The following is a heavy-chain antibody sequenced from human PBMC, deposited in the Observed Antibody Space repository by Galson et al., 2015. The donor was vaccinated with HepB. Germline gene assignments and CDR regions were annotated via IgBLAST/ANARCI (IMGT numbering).Heavy chain of an antibody. CDR3: ARDLESSSYSGYHRGGGEAEYFQH. D-gene: IGHD5-12*01. J-gene: IGHJ1*01. V-gene: IGHV3-30*04. CDR2: ISYDGSSK. Sequence: SLRLSCAASGFTFSSYAMHWVRQAPGKGLEWVAVISYDGSSKYYADSVKGRFTISRDNSKNTLYLQMNSLRAEDTAVYYCARDLESSSYSGYHRGGGEAEYFQHWGQGTLVTVSS. CDR1: GFTFSSYA.